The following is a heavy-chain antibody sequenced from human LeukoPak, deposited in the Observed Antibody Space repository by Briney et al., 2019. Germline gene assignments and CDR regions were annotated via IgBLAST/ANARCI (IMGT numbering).Heavy chain of an antibody. V-gene: IGHV3-7*01. CDR1: GFTFSSYS. CDR2: IKQDGSEK. Sequence: HPGGSLRLSCAASGFTFSSYSMNWVRQAPGKGLEWVANIKQDGSEKYYVDSVKGRFTISRDNAKNSLYLQMNSLRAEDTAVYYCANQAAYSSGWSIDYWGQGTLVTVSS. CDR3: ANQAAYSSGWSIDY. J-gene: IGHJ4*02. D-gene: IGHD6-19*01.